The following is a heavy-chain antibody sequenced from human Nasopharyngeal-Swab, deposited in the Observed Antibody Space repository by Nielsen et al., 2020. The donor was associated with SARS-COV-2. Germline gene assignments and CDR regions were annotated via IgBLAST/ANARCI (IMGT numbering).Heavy chain of an antibody. J-gene: IGHJ5*02. Sequence: ASVEVSCKASGFTFSHYFMHWVRQAPGQGLECMGVITPSGGATNYARKFRGRVTMTRDPSTSTVYLDLSSLKSEETAVYFCASEPGGMAAPGKHFDPWGQGTLVTVSS. CDR3: ASEPGGMAAPGKHFDP. V-gene: IGHV1-46*01. D-gene: IGHD6-13*01. CDR2: ITPSGGAT. CDR1: GFTFSHYF.